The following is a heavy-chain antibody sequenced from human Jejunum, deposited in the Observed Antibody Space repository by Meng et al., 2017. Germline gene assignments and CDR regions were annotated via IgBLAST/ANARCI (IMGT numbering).Heavy chain of an antibody. CDR2: IIPIFGTA. D-gene: IGHD4-23*01. CDR1: GGTFSTYA. J-gene: IGHJ4*02. V-gene: IGHV1-69*01. Sequence: QVQLVQLGAGVKKPGSSVKVSCKASGGTFSTYAITWVRQAPGQGLEWMGGIIPIFGTANYAQKFQGRVTITADESTSTAYMEFSSLRSEDTAVYYCARPNSGGNTYYFDYWGQGTLVTVSS. CDR3: ARPNSGGNTYYFDY.